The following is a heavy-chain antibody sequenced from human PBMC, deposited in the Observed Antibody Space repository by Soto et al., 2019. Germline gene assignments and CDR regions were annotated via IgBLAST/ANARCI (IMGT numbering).Heavy chain of an antibody. D-gene: IGHD3-3*01. J-gene: IGHJ5*01. Sequence: QLQLQESGPGLVKPSETLSLTCTVSGGSISNPIYYWAWIRQPPGKGLEWIGSIFYSGNTSYNPSHKVGFTMSMDTSQNQFSLKLSSVTAADTAVYYCAGRTSLTSVEIFSGGLSGYNWVDPWGRGTLVTVSS. CDR2: IFYSGNT. CDR1: GGSISNPIYY. CDR3: AGRTSLTSVEIFSGGLSGYNWVDP. V-gene: IGHV4-39*01.